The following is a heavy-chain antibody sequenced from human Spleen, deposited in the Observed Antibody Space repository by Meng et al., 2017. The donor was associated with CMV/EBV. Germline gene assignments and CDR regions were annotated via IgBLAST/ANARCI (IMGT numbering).Heavy chain of an antibody. CDR1: GFTLRRYW. V-gene: IGHV3-74*03. Sequence: EVQLVESGGGLVQPGGSLRLLCAVSGFTLRRYWMHWVRQAPGKGLEWVSRIDSDGRDITYADSVRGRFTISRDDAKNTLYLQMNSLRVEDTAVYYCARGVAESLGWEMGYWGQGTLVTVDS. CDR2: IDSDGRDI. J-gene: IGHJ4*02. CDR3: ARGVAESLGWEMGY. D-gene: IGHD1-26*01.